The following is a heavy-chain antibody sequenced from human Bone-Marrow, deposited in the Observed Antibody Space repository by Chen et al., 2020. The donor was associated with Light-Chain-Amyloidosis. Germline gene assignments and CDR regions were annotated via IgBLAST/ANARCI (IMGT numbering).Heavy chain of an antibody. D-gene: IGHD3-9*01. CDR1: GFAFSSYA. J-gene: IGHJ3*02. CDR2: ISGRGGSS. CDR3: AKDISYDDILPGYPADAFDI. Sequence: EVQLVESGGGLLQRGGSLRLSCAASGFAFSSYAMSWVRQAPGKGLEWVSTISGRGGSSYYGDSVKGRLTISRYNSKNALFLQMNSLRAEDTAVYYCAKDISYDDILPGYPADAFDIWGQGTMVTVSS. V-gene: IGHV3-23*04.